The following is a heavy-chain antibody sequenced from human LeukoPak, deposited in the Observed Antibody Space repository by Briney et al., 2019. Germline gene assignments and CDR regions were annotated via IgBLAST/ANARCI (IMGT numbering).Heavy chain of an antibody. J-gene: IGHJ4*02. CDR3: ARVGWNGYFDY. CDR2: IYYSGST. V-gene: IGHV4-59*01. Sequence: SETLSLTCTVSGGSISGYYWSWIRQPPGKGLEWIGYIYYSGSTNYNPSLESRVTISVDTSKNQFSLKLSSVTAADTAVYYCARVGWNGYFDYWGQGTLGTVSS. CDR1: GGSISGYY. D-gene: IGHD1-1*01.